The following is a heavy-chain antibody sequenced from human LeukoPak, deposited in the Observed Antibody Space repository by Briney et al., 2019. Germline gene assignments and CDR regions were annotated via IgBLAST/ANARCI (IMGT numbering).Heavy chain of an antibody. V-gene: IGHV3-23*01. CDR1: GFTFSSYA. CDR2: ISGSGGST. Sequence: GGSLRLSCAASGFTFSSYAMSWVRQAPGKGLEWVSAISGSGGSTYYADSVKGRFTISRDNSKNTLYLQMNSLRAEDTAVYYCAKGSFYMAAGGTSFDYWGQGTLVTVSS. CDR3: AKGSFYMAAGGTSFDY. D-gene: IGHD6-13*01. J-gene: IGHJ4*02.